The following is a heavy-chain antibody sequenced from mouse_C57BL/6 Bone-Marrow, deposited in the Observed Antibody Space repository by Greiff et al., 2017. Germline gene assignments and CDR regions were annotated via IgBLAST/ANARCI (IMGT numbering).Heavy chain of an antibody. V-gene: IGHV1-69*01. J-gene: IGHJ1*03. D-gene: IGHD1-1*01. CDR1: GYTFTSYW. Sequence: QVQLKPPGAELVMPGASVKLSCKASGYTFTSYWMHWVKQRPGQGLEWIGEIDPSDSYTNYNQKFKGKSTLTVDKSSSTAYMQLSSLTSEDSAVYYCARSITTVVEYFDVWGTGTTVTVSS. CDR2: IDPSDSYT. CDR3: ARSITTVVEYFDV.